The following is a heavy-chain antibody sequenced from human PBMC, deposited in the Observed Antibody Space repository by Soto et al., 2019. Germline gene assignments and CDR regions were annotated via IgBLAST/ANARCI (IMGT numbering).Heavy chain of an antibody. CDR3: ARDTTGTTSTLIYYYYYGMDV. V-gene: IGHV1-69*04. Sequence: GASVKVSCKASGGTFSSYTISWVRQAPGQGLEWMGRIIPILGIANYAQKFQGRVTITADKSTSTAYMELSSLRSEDTAVYYCARDTTGTTSTLIYYYYYGMDVWGQGTTVTVSS. D-gene: IGHD1-1*01. CDR2: IIPILGIA. J-gene: IGHJ6*02. CDR1: GGTFSSYT.